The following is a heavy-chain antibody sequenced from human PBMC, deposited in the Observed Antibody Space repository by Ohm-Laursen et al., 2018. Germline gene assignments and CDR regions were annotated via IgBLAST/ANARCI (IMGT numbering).Heavy chain of an antibody. Sequence: SLRLSCSASGFTFSSYGMHWVRQAPGKGLEWVAVISYDGSNKYYADSVKGRFTISRDNSKNTLYLQMNSLRAEDTAVYYCAKDRRVYCSSTSCYTFFEYWGQGTLVTVSS. CDR1: GFTFSSYG. CDR3: AKDRRVYCSSTSCYTFFEY. CDR2: ISYDGSNK. D-gene: IGHD2-2*02. V-gene: IGHV3-30*18. J-gene: IGHJ4*02.